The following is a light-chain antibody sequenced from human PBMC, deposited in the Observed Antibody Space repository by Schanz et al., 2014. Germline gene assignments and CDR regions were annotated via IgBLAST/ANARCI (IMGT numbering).Light chain of an antibody. V-gene: IGLV2-14*01. CDR3: SAYAGGNNFGV. CDR2: DVS. CDR1: SSDVGGHNY. Sequence: QSALTQPASVSGSPGQSITISCTGTSSDVGGHNYVSWYQQHPGKAPKLMIYDVSNRPSGVSHRFSGSKSGNTASLTISGLQAEDEAEYYCSAYAGGNNFGVFGGGTKLTVL. J-gene: IGLJ2*01.